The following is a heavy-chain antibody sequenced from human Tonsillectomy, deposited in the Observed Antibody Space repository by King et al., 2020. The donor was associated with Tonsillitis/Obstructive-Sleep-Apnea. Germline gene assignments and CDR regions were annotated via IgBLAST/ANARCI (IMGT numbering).Heavy chain of an antibody. Sequence: VQLVESGGGVVQPGRSLRLSCAASGFTFSSYGMHWVRQAPGKGLEWVAVISYDGSNKYYADSVKGRFTISRDTSKNTLYLQMSSLRAEDTSVYYCAKDNEVGMTTGDYGMDVWGQGTTVTVSS. CDR3: AKDNEVGMTTGDYGMDV. J-gene: IGHJ6*02. D-gene: IGHD4-17*01. CDR1: GFTFSSYG. V-gene: IGHV3-30*18. CDR2: ISYDGSNK.